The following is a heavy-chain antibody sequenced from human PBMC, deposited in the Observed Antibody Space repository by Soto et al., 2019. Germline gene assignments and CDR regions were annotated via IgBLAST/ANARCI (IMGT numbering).Heavy chain of an antibody. D-gene: IGHD2-21*02. V-gene: IGHV4-39*01. CDR3: ARGAYCSRDCYSHYFDX. J-gene: IGHJ4*02. CDR2: LYYSGTT. Sequence: SETLSLTCTVSGGSISSTRYYGGWIRQSPGKGLEWIGSLYYSGTTYYDSSLKSRVTITGDASKIQFSLRVTSVTAADTAVYYCARGAYCSRDCYSHYFDXWGQGILVTVSX. CDR1: GGSISSTRYY.